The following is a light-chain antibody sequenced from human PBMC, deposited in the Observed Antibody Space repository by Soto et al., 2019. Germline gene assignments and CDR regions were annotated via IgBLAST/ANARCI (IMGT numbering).Light chain of an antibody. V-gene: IGKV2-28*01. CDR3: MQALQTPPT. J-gene: IGKJ2*01. CDR2: LGS. Sequence: DIVMTQSPLSLPVTHGEPASISCRSSPSILHSNGYNYLDWYLQKPGQSPQLLIYLGSNRSSGAPDRFSGSGSGTAFTLKIRRLEAEDVGVYYCMQALQTPPTFGQGTKLEIK. CDR1: PSILHSNGYNY.